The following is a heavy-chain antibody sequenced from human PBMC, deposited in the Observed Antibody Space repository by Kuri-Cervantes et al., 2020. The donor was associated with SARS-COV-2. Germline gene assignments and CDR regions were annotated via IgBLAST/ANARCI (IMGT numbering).Heavy chain of an antibody. D-gene: IGHD2/OR15-2a*01. CDR2: ISGSGANT. V-gene: IGHV3-23*01. CDR1: GFTFSSFP. CDR3: VKDSRVYYFDY. Sequence: GGSLRLSCAASGFTFSSFPMSWVRQAPGKGLDWVSGISGSGANTYYADSVKGWFTISRDNSKNTLYLQMNSLGAEDTAVYYCVKDSRVYYFDYWGQGTLVTVSS. J-gene: IGHJ4*02.